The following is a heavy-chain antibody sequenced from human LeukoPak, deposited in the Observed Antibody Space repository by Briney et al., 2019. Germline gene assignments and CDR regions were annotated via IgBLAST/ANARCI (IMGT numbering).Heavy chain of an antibody. D-gene: IGHD6-19*01. CDR3: ARDPIAVAIIDAFDI. CDR2: ISAYNGNT. V-gene: IGHV1-18*01. CDR1: GYIFTSYG. Sequence: ASVKVSCKTSGYIFTSYGISWVRQAPGQGLEWMGWISAYNGNTNYAQKLQGRVTMTTDTSTSTAYMELRSLRSDDTAVYYCARDPIAVAIIDAFDIWGQGTMVTVSS. J-gene: IGHJ3*02.